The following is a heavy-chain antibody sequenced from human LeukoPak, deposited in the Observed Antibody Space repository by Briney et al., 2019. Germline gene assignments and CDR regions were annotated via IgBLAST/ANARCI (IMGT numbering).Heavy chain of an antibody. D-gene: IGHD1-26*01. CDR1: GGSISGYY. CDR3: ARELRGVGARSLDY. CDR2: IYTSGST. Sequence: SETLSLTCTVSGGSISGYYWTWIRQPAGKGLEWIVRIYTSGSTNYNPSLKSRVTMSVDTSKNQFSLKLSSVTAADTAVYYCARELRGVGARSLDYWGQGTLVTVSS. J-gene: IGHJ4*02. V-gene: IGHV4-4*07.